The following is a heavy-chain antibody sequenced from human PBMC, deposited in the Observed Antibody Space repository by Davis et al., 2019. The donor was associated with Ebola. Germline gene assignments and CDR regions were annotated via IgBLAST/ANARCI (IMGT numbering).Heavy chain of an antibody. D-gene: IGHD3/OR15-3a*01. CDR1: GGSMNTGVYL. CDR3: ARLDSQRYLDY. CDR2: TYYSGST. J-gene: IGHJ4*02. V-gene: IGHV4-39*01. Sequence: SETLSLTCTISGGSMNTGVYLWGWVRQPPGLGLEWIGSTYYSGSTYYNPSLKSRVTISVDTSNNQFSLKLNSVTAADTAMYYCARLDSQRYLDYWGQGTLVTISS.